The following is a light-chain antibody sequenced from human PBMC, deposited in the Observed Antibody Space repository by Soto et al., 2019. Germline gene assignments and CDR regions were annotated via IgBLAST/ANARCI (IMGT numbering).Light chain of an antibody. CDR3: CSYAGSRDV. CDR2: EVS. V-gene: IGLV2-23*02. Sequence: QSVLTQPASVSGSPGQSITISCTGTSSDVGSYNLVSWYQQHPGKAPKLMIYEVSKRPSGVSNRFSGSKSGNTASLTISGLQAEDEADYYCCSYAGSRDVFGTGTKVTVL. J-gene: IGLJ1*01. CDR1: SSDVGSYNL.